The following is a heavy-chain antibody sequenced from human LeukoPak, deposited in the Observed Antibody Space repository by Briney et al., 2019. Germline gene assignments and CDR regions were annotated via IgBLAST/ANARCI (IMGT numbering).Heavy chain of an antibody. J-gene: IGHJ5*02. CDR3: ATSSGGTTVLPSA. Sequence: SETLSLTCTVSGGPLSSYYWTWIRQPPGKGLEWIGYIYYSGSTNYNPSLKSRVTISVDTSKNQFSLELTSVTATDTALYFCATSSGGTTVLPSAWDQGTLITVSS. V-gene: IGHV4-59*08. CDR1: GGPLSSYY. D-gene: IGHD2-15*01. CDR2: IYYSGST.